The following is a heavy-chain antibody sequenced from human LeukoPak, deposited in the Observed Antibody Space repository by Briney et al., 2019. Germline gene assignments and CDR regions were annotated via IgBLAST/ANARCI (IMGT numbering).Heavy chain of an antibody. V-gene: IGHV3-53*04. D-gene: IGHD3-22*01. CDR3: ARSDSSGYMFFDY. Sequence: PGGSLRLSCAASGFTVSSSYMSWVRQAPGKGLEWVSAIYSGGSTYYADSVKGRFTISRHNSENTLCLQMNSLRAEDTAVYYCARSDSSGYMFFDYWGQGTLVTVSS. CDR1: GFTVSSSY. CDR2: IYSGGST. J-gene: IGHJ4*02.